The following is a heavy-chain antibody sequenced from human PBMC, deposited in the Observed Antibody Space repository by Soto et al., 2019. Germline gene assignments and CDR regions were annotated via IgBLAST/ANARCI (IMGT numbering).Heavy chain of an antibody. CDR2: IIPIFGTA. J-gene: IGHJ5*02. V-gene: IGHV1-69*12. D-gene: IGHD5-18*01. Sequence: QVQLVQSGAEVKKPGSSVKVSCKASGGTFSSYAISWVRQAPGQGLEWMGGIIPIFGTANYAQKFQGRVTITADESTSTDYMELSSLRSEDTAVYYCARNPDTAGEGSGDWFDPWGQGTLVTVSS. CDR1: GGTFSSYA. CDR3: ARNPDTAGEGSGDWFDP.